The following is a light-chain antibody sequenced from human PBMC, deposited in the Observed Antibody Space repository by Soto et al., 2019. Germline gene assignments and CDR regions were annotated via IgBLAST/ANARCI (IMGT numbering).Light chain of an antibody. J-gene: IGLJ1*01. V-gene: IGLV2-14*01. CDR3: KSYAVGSTYG. Sequence: QSALTQPASVSGSPGQSITISCTGTGSDIGYFNYVSWYQQQPGKAPKLMIYEVDNRPSGVSIRFSGSKSGSTASLTISGLQAEDEADYYWKSYAVGSTYGFGTGTKLTVL. CDR2: EVD. CDR1: GSDIGYFNY.